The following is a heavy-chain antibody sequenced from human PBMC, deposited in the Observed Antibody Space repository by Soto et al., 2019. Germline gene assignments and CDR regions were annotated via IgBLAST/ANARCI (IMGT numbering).Heavy chain of an antibody. CDR2: INRDGSSI. J-gene: IGHJ4*02. Sequence: PGGSLRLSCAASGFTFNTYWMHWVRQAPGKGLVWVSRINRDGSSIIYADSVEGRFTISRDNARNTLYLQMNSLRVDDTAVYYCARDLTGNVADYWGQGTLVTVSS. CDR3: ARDLTGNVADY. CDR1: GFTFNTYW. D-gene: IGHD2-8*02. V-gene: IGHV3-74*01.